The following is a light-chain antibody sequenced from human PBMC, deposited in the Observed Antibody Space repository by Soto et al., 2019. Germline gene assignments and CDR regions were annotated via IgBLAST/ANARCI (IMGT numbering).Light chain of an antibody. CDR1: QSVSSSY. V-gene: IGKV3-20*01. J-gene: IGKJ4*01. CDR3: QKYGSSPLT. CDR2: DAS. Sequence: ENVLPQSPGTLSLSPGERATLSSRASQSVSSSYLSWYQHKPGQAPRLLIYDASSRATGIPDRFSGSGSGTVTTLTISRLEPDEFAVYYCQKYGSSPLTCGGGTMVEIE.